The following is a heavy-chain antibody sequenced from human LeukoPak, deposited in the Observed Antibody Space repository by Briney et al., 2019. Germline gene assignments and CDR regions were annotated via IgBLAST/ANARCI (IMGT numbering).Heavy chain of an antibody. Sequence: PGGSLRLSCKPSGFTFVDFYMNWVRQAPGKGLEWVASISSTSTFIYSADSVKGRFTISRDTAKNSLFLQMNSLRAEDTAIYYCARDYFDSSDYPQTYYYYYMDVWGKGTTVTVSS. J-gene: IGHJ6*03. CDR2: ISSTSTFI. CDR3: ARDYFDSSDYPQTYYYYYMDV. CDR1: GFTFVDFY. V-gene: IGHV3-21*01. D-gene: IGHD3-22*01.